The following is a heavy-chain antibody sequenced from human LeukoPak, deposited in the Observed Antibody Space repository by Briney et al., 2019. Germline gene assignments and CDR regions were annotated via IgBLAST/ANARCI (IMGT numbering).Heavy chain of an antibody. V-gene: IGHV3-74*01. CDR2: ISRDVSST. CDR1: GFTFSSYW. Sequence: PGGSLRLSCAAAGFTFSSYWMHWVRQAQGKGLVWVSHISRDVSSTTYADSVKGRFTISRDNAKNTLYLQMNSLRAEDTAVYFCARALSGSGWDTWGQGTLVTVSS. J-gene: IGHJ5*02. D-gene: IGHD6-25*01. CDR3: ARALSGSGWDT.